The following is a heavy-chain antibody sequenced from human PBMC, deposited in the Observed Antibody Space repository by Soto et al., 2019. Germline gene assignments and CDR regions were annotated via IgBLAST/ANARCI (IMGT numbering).Heavy chain of an antibody. Sequence: SETLSLTCTVSGYSISSGYYWGWIRQPPGKGLEWIGSIYHSGSTYYNPSLKSRVTISVDTSKNQFSLKLSSVTAADTAVYYCARTKILDNTAMAPFDYWGQGTLVTVSS. CDR1: GYSISSGYY. D-gene: IGHD5-18*01. CDR2: IYHSGST. V-gene: IGHV4-38-2*02. J-gene: IGHJ4*02. CDR3: ARTKILDNTAMAPFDY.